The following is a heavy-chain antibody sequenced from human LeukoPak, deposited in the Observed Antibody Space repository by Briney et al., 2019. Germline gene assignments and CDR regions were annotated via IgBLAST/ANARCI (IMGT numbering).Heavy chain of an antibody. CDR1: GYTFTSYG. CDR3: ATDYYYGSGSHPDYGMDV. D-gene: IGHD3-10*01. Sequence: ASVKVSCKASGYTFTSYGISWVRQAPGQGLERMGWISAYNGNTNYAQKLQGRVTMTTDTSTSTAYMELRSLRSDDTAVYYCATDYYYGSGSHPDYGMDVWGQGTTVTVSS. V-gene: IGHV1-18*01. J-gene: IGHJ6*02. CDR2: ISAYNGNT.